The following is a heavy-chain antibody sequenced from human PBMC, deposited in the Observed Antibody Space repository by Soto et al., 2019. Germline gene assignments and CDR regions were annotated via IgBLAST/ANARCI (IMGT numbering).Heavy chain of an antibody. CDR3: ARRQISPPTRGAASARGGMDV. CDR1: GFTFNNYG. Sequence: QVQLVESGGGVVQPGRSLRLACAASGFTFNNYGMHWVRQAPGKGLEWVAVIWNDGNGYYYANSVKGRFTISRDNSKNTVYLQMSSLRAEATAVYYCARRQISPPTRGAASARGGMDVWGQGTTVTVPS. CDR2: IWNDGNGY. V-gene: IGHV3-33*01. J-gene: IGHJ6*02. D-gene: IGHD6-13*01.